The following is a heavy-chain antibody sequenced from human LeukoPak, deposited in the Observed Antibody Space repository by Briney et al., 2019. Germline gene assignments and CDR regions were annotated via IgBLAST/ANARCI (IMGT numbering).Heavy chain of an antibody. D-gene: IGHD2-21*02. Sequence: PGGSLRLSCAVSGFTFSSYAMSWVRRAPGKGLEWVSGIGGSGTSTYYADSVKGRFTISRDNSKNTLYLQMNSLRADDTAVYYCARAADDYFFDYWGQGTLITVSS. CDR1: GFTFSSYA. CDR2: IGGSGTST. J-gene: IGHJ4*02. CDR3: ARAADDYFFDY. V-gene: IGHV3-23*01.